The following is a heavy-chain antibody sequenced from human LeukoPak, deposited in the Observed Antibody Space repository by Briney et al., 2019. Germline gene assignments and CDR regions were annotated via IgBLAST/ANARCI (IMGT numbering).Heavy chain of an antibody. D-gene: IGHD6-25*01. J-gene: IGHJ4*02. Sequence: GGSLRLSCVASGFTLSSYSMNWVRQAPGKGLEWVSVIYSDRSTYYADSVKGRFTISRDNSKNTLYLQMNSLRAEDTAVYYCARPSTYSTGGYWGQGTLVTVSS. V-gene: IGHV3-66*04. CDR2: IYSDRST. CDR3: ARPSTYSTGGY. CDR1: GFTLSSYS.